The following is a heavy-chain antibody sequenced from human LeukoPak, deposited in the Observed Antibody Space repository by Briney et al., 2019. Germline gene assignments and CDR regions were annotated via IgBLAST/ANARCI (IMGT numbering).Heavy chain of an antibody. CDR2: FDPEDGET. CDR1: GYTLTELS. J-gene: IGHJ4*02. CDR3: ARGAGKLLWFGELLYHRPKGTDY. D-gene: IGHD3-10*01. V-gene: IGHV1-24*01. Sequence: ASVKVSCKVSGYTLTELSMHWVRQAPGKGLEWMGGFDPEDGETIYAQKFQGRVTMTEDTSTDTAYMELSSLRSEDTAVYYCARGAGKLLWFGELLYHRPKGTDYWGQGTLVTVSS.